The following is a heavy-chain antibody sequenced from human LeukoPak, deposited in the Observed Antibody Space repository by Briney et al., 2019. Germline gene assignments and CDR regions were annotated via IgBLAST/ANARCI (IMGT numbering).Heavy chain of an antibody. CDR1: GGSISSSDYY. CDR2: IYYSGST. J-gene: IGHJ4*02. V-gene: IGHV4-30-4*01. CDR3: AREASGSSDFDY. Sequence: PSRTLSLACTVSGGSISSSDYYWSWIRQPPGKGLEWIGYIYYSGSTYYNPSLKSRVTISVDTSKNQFSLKLSSVTAADTAVYYCAREASGSSDFDYWGQGTLVTVSS. D-gene: IGHD3-10*01.